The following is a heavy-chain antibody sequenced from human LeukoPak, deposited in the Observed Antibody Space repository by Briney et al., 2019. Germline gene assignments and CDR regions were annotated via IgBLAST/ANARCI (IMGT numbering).Heavy chain of an antibody. V-gene: IGHV1-2*04. Sequence: GASVKVSCKASGYTFTGYYMHWVRQAPGQGLEWMGWINPNSGGTNYAQKFQGWVTMTRDTSISTAYMELSRLRSDDTAVYYRARDFSGIAAAGLHFDYWGQGTLVTVSS. D-gene: IGHD6-13*01. CDR3: ARDFSGIAAAGLHFDY. CDR1: GYTFTGYY. CDR2: INPNSGGT. J-gene: IGHJ4*02.